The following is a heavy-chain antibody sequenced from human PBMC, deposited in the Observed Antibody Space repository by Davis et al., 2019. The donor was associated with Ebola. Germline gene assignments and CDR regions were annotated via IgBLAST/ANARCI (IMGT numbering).Heavy chain of an antibody. V-gene: IGHV3-30*04. CDR1: GFTFTTYA. J-gene: IGHJ4*02. CDR2: ISYDGSNI. CDR3: VRDYDVLTGYPSFFFDS. D-gene: IGHD3-9*01. Sequence: GGSLRLSCAASGFTFTTYAMHWVRQAPGKGLEWVAGISYDGSNIYHADSVKGRFTISRDNSKNTLSLQMNSLRVEDTAVYHCVRDYDVLTGYPSFFFDSWGQGILVTVSS.